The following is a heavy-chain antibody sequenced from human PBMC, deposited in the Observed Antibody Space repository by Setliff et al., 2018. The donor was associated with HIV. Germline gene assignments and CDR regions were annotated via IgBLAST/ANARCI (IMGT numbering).Heavy chain of an antibody. J-gene: IGHJ4*02. CDR1: GFSFRSYA. Sequence: GGSLRLSCKASGFSFRSYAMSWVRQAPGKGLKWVSAISASGGSTYYADSVKGRFTISRDNSKNTLYLQMNSLRAEDTAVFYCAKIRIIGASRVDFDYWGQGTLVTVSS. D-gene: IGHD2-15*01. CDR2: ISASGGST. V-gene: IGHV3-23*01. CDR3: AKIRIIGASRVDFDY.